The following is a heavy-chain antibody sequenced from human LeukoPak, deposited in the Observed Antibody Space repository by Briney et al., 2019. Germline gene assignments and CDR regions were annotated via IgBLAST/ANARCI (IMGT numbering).Heavy chain of an antibody. J-gene: IGHJ4*02. Sequence: GGSLRLSCAASGFTFSSHSMNWVRQAPGKGLEWVSSISDSRDYKYYADSVKGRFTISTDDAKKSVSLQMNSLRAEDTVVYYCARGRKLDYPFDYWGQGTLVTVSS. CDR2: ISDSRDYK. D-gene: IGHD4-11*01. CDR3: ARGRKLDYPFDY. V-gene: IGHV3-21*01. CDR1: GFTFSSHS.